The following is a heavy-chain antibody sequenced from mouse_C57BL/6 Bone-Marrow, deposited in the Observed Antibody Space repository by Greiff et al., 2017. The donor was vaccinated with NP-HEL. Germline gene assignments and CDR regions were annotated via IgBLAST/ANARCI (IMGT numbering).Heavy chain of an antibody. CDR1: GYTFTDYE. D-gene: IGHD1-1*01. Sequence: LVESGAELVRPGASVTLSCKASGYTFTDYEMHWVKQTPGHGLEWIGAIDPETGGTAYNQKFKGKAILTADNSSSTAYMALRSLTSEVSAVYYCTRSFIKDYWGQGTTLTVSS. V-gene: IGHV1-15*01. CDR3: TRSFIKDY. J-gene: IGHJ2*01. CDR2: IDPETGGT.